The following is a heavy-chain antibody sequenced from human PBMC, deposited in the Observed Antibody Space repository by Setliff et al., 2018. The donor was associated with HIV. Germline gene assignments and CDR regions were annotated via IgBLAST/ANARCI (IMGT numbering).Heavy chain of an antibody. D-gene: IGHD6-6*01. CDR3: ARHDGMKAARRYTNDYMDV. CDR2: IYYSGST. Sequence: SETLSLTCTVSGGSISSHYWSWIRQPPGKGLEWIGYIYYSGSTNYNPSLKSRVTISVDTSKNQFSLRLSSVTAADTAVYYCARHDGMKAARRYTNDYMDVWGKGTTVTVSS. V-gene: IGHV4-59*11. J-gene: IGHJ6*03. CDR1: GGSISSHY.